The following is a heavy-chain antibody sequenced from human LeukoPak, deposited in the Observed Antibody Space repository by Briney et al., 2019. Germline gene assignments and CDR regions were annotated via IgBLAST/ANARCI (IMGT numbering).Heavy chain of an antibody. D-gene: IGHD6-19*01. J-gene: IGHJ4*02. CDR3: AGRSRSGWYYDY. V-gene: IGHV4-59*01. CDR2: IYYSGNT. Sequence: SETLSLTCTVSGGSISGYYWSWLRQPPGKGLEWIGYIYYSGNTYYNPSLKSRVTISIHTSKNQFSLKLSSVTSADTAVYYCAGRSRSGWYYDYWGQGTLVTVSS. CDR1: GGSISGYY.